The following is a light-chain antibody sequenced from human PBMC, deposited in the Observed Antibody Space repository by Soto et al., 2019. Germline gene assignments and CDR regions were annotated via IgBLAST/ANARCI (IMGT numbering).Light chain of an antibody. CDR3: QQYGSSPYT. J-gene: IGKJ2*01. CDR1: QSVSSSY. Sequence: EIVLTQSPGTLSLSPGERATLSCRASQSVSSSYLAWYQQKPGQAPRLLIYGASSRATGIPDRFSGSGSGTDFGLTTSRPEPEDFAVYYCQQYGSSPYTFGQGTKLEIK. CDR2: GAS. V-gene: IGKV3-20*01.